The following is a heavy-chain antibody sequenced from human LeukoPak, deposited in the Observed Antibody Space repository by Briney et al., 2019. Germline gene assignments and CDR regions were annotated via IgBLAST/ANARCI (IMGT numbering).Heavy chain of an antibody. Sequence: SETLSLTCTVSGGSISSYYWSWIRQPPGKGLEWIGYIYYSGSTNYSPSLKSRVTISVDTSKNQFSLKLSSVTAADTAVYYCATGGGYSSSWYRIWGQGTLVTVS. CDR2: IYYSGST. CDR1: GGSISSYY. CDR3: ATGGGYSSSWYRI. J-gene: IGHJ4*02. D-gene: IGHD6-13*01. V-gene: IGHV4-59*08.